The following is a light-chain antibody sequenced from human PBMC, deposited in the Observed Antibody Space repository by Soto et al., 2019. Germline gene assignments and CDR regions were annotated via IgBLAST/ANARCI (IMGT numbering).Light chain of an antibody. J-gene: IGKJ1*01. Sequence: EIFMAQAPSSLSVSPVEIATLSCRASQSVSSNLAWYQQKPGQAPRLLIYGASARATGFPARFSASGSGTEFTLTISSLQSEDFAVYYCQQYNNWPWTFGQGTKVDI. CDR2: GAS. V-gene: IGKV3-15*01. CDR3: QQYNNWPWT. CDR1: QSVSSN.